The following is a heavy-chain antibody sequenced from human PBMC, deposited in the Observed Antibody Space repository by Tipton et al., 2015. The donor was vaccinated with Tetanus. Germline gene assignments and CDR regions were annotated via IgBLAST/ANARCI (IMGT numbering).Heavy chain of an antibody. CDR2: IIPIFGTA. Sequence: QLVQSGAEVKKPGSSVKVSCKASGGTFSSYAISWVRQAPGQGLEWMGGIIPIFGTANYAQKFQGRVTITADKSTSTAYMELSSLRSEGTAVYYCARAGDFWRGYKYNWFDPWGQGALVTVSS. J-gene: IGHJ5*02. CDR3: ARAGDFWRGYKYNWFDP. D-gene: IGHD3-3*01. CDR1: GGTFSSYA. V-gene: IGHV1-69*06.